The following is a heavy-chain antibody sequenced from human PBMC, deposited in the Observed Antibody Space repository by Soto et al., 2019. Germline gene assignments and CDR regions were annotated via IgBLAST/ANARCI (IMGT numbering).Heavy chain of an antibody. CDR1: GFTFSSYD. CDR2: ISGSGAST. J-gene: IGHJ5*02. CDR3: AKDEGAYGDYGRWFDP. V-gene: IGHV3-23*01. D-gene: IGHD4-17*01. Sequence: EVQLLESGGGLVQPGGSLRLSCAASGFTFSSYDMSWVRQAPGKGLEWVSAISGSGASTYYADSVKGRFTISRDNSKNMMYLQMSSLRAEDTAVYYCAKDEGAYGDYGRWFDPWGQGTLVTVSS.